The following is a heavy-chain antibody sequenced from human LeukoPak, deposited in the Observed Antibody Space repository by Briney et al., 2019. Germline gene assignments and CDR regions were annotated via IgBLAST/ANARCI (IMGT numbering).Heavy chain of an antibody. D-gene: IGHD2-2*01. J-gene: IGHJ6*02. Sequence: GGSLRLSCAASGFTFSSYAMHWVRQAPGKGLEWVAVISYDGSNKYYADSVKGRFTISRDNSKNTLYLQMNSLRAEDTAVYYCANDFSSTSCPDNYYYYYGMDVWGQGTTVTVSS. CDR2: ISYDGSNK. CDR3: ANDFSSTSCPDNYYYYYGMDV. V-gene: IGHV3-30*18. CDR1: GFTFSSYA.